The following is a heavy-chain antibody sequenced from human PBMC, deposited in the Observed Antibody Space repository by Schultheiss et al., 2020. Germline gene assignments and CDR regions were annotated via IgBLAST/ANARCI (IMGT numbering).Heavy chain of an antibody. CDR2: IYTSGST. D-gene: IGHD1-26*01. Sequence: GSLRLSCTVSGGSISSYYWSWIRQPAGKGLEWIGRIYTSGSTNYNPSLKSRVTISVDTSKNQFSLKLSSVTAADTAIYYCAKSSWGELLGFDYWGQGTLVTVSS. J-gene: IGHJ4*02. CDR1: GGSISSYY. V-gene: IGHV4-4*07. CDR3: AKSSWGELLGFDY.